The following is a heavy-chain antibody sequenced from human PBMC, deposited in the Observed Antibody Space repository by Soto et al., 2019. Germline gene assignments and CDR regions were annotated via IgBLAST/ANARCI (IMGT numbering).Heavy chain of an antibody. D-gene: IGHD3-10*01. V-gene: IGHV3-7*01. CDR3: ARDHRWFGELSEDRFDY. J-gene: IGHJ4*02. CDR1: GFTFSSYW. CDR2: IKQDGSEK. Sequence: EVQLVESGGGLVQPGGSLRLSCEASGFTFSSYWMSWVRQASGKGLEWVAIIKQDGSEKYYVDSVKGRFTISRDNAKKSLYLQMNSLSAEDTAVYYCARDHRWFGELSEDRFDYWGQGTLVTVSS.